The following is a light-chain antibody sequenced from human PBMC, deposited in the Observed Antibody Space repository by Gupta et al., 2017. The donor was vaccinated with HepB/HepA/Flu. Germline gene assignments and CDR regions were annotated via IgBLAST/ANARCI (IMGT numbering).Light chain of an antibody. Sequence: QSVLTQPPSASGTPGQRVPISCSGSSSNIGSNTVNWYQQLPGTAPKLLIYSNNQRPSGVPDRFSGSKSGTSASLAISGLQSEDKADYYCAAWDDSLNGFWVFGGGTKLTVL. CDR3: AAWDDSLNGFWV. CDR1: SSNIGSNT. CDR2: SNN. J-gene: IGLJ3*02. V-gene: IGLV1-44*01.